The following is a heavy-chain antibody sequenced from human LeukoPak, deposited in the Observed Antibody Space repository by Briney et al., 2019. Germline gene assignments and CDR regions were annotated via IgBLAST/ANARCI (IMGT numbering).Heavy chain of an antibody. CDR1: GFTLSTYW. CDR2: IMQDGSVQ. Sequence: GGSLRLSCVASGFTLSTYWMNWVRQAPGKGLEWVANIMQDGSVQHYVDSVKGRFTISRDNAKNSLYLQMNSLRAEDTALYYCARDYTATGGMDVWGQGTTVTVS. CDR3: ARDYTATGGMDV. J-gene: IGHJ6*02. D-gene: IGHD2-21*02. V-gene: IGHV3-7*01.